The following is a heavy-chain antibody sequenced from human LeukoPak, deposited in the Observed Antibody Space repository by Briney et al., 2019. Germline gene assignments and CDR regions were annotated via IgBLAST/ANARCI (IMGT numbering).Heavy chain of an antibody. CDR1: GFTFSSYS. CDR3: ARDGKYYYDSSGYYVLEVADAFDI. J-gene: IGHJ3*02. CDR2: ISSSSSYI. D-gene: IGHD3-22*01. V-gene: IGHV3-21*01. Sequence: GGSLRLSCAASGFTFSSYSMNWVRQAPGKGLEWVSSISSSSSYIYYADSVKGRFTISRDNAKNSLYLQMNSLRAEDTAVYYCARDGKYYYDSSGYYVLEVADAFDIWGQGTMVTVSS.